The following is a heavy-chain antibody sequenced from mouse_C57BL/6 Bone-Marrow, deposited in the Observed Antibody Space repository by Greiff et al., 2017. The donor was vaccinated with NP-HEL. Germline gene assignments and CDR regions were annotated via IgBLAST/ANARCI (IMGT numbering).Heavy chain of an antibody. CDR1: GFTFSDAW. V-gene: IGHV6-6*01. CDR2: IRNKANNHAT. J-gene: IGHJ1*03. CDR3: TRITTVVAGYFDV. D-gene: IGHD1-1*01. Sequence: EVQLVESGGGLVQPGGSMKLSCAASGFTFSDAWMDWVRQSPEKGLEWVAEIRNKANNHATYYAESVKGRFTISRDDSKSSVYLQMNSLRAEDTGIYYCTRITTVVAGYFDVWGTGTTVTVSS.